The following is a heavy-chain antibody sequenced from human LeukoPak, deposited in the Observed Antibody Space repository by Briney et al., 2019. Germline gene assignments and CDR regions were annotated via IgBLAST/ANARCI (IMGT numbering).Heavy chain of an antibody. V-gene: IGHV4-61*02. CDR1: GGSISSGSYY. D-gene: IGHD2/OR15-2a*01. Sequence: SETLSLTCTVSGGSISSGSYYWSWIRQPAGKGLEWIGRIYTSGSTYYNPSLKSRVTTSVDTSKNQFSLKMRSVTAADTAVYYCARPTSKLGSFDYWGQGTLVTVSS. CDR3: ARPTSKLGSFDY. CDR2: IYTSGST. J-gene: IGHJ4*02.